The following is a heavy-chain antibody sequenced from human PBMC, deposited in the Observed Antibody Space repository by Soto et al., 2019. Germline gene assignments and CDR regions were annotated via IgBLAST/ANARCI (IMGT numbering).Heavy chain of an antibody. CDR2: IYYSGIT. CDR1: GGSISSGDYY. D-gene: IGHD7-27*01. CDR3: ARESLTGDLHYYDGMDV. V-gene: IGHV4-30-4*01. Sequence: QVQLQESGPGLVKPSQTLSLTCTVSGGSISSGDYYWSWIRQPAGKGLEWIGNIYYSGITYYNASLKSRVTISVDTSKNQFSLKLSSVTAAYTAVYYCARESLTGDLHYYDGMDVWGQGTTVTVSS. J-gene: IGHJ6*02.